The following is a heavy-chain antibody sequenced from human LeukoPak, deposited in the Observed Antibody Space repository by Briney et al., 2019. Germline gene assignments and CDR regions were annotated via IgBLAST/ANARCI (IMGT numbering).Heavy chain of an antibody. Sequence: GGSLRLSCAASGFAFRTYWMHWVRQLPGKGLVWVSRINGDGSNIIYADSVRGRFTISRDNGNNMVYLQMNDLRGDDTGIYYCARDWYHAVDLWGQGTLVTVSS. CDR2: INGDGSNI. CDR1: GFAFRTYW. V-gene: IGHV3-74*01. CDR3: ARDWYHAVDL. D-gene: IGHD2-2*01. J-gene: IGHJ5*02.